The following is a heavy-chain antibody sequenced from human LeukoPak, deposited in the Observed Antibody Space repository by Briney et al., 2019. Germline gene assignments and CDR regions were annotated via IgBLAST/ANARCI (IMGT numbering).Heavy chain of an antibody. CDR3: AIVQYTLLPGYLNYMEV. D-gene: IGHD3-9*01. CDR1: GGTFSSYA. Sequence: SVKVSCKASGGTFSSYAISWVRQAPGQGLEWMGGIIPIFGTANYAQKFQGRVTITADESTSTVYMEVSSLRSEDTAIYYCAIVQYTLLPGYLNYMEVWGKGTTVTISS. V-gene: IGHV1-69*13. J-gene: IGHJ6*03. CDR2: IIPIFGTA.